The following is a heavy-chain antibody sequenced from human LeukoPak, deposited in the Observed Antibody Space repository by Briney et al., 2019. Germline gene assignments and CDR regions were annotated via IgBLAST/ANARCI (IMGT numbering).Heavy chain of an antibody. CDR2: IYPGDSDT. CDR1: GYSFTNYW. J-gene: IGHJ4*02. CDR3: ARRYCTNGVCRYFDS. D-gene: IGHD2-8*01. Sequence: GESLKISCKGSGYSFTNYWIGWVRQMPGKGLEWMGIIYPGDSDTRYSPPFQGQVTISADKSTSTAYLQWSSLKASDTAMYYCARRYCTNGVCRYFDSWGQGTLVTVSS. V-gene: IGHV5-51*01.